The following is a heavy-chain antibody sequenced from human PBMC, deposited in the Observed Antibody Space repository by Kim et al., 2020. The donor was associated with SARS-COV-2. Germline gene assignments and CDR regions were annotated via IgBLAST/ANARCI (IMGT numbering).Heavy chain of an antibody. D-gene: IGHD2-15*01. V-gene: IGHV3-66*01. Sequence: GGSLRLSCAASGFTVSSNYISWVRQAPGKGLEWVSVIYSGGSTYYAHSLKGRFTISRDNSKNPLYLQMNSLRAEDTAVYDCARDSKPYCSGGSCYRYYY. CDR3: ARDSKPYCSGGSCYRYYY. J-gene: IGHJ6*03. CDR1: GFTVSSNY. CDR2: IYSGGST.